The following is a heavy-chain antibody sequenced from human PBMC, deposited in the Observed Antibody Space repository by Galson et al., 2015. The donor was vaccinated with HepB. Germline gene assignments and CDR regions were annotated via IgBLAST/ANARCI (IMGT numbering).Heavy chain of an antibody. J-gene: IGHJ4*02. V-gene: IGHV3-73*01. CDR1: GFTFSGSA. CDR3: TRLGDLSGYSSL. Sequence: SLRLSCAGSGFTFSGSAMHWVRQTSGKGLEWIGRIGSKANNYATAYKASEKGRFTISRDDSKNTAYMQMNSLKTEDTAVYYCTRLGDLSGYSSLWGQGTLVTVSS. CDR2: IGSKANNYAT. D-gene: IGHD6-13*01.